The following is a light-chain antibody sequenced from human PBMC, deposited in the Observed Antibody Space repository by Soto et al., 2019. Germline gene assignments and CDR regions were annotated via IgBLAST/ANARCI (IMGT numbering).Light chain of an antibody. CDR1: QSISSW. Sequence: DIQMTQTPSTLSAFVGDRVTITCRASQSISSWLAWYQQKPGKAPKLLIFKASSLESGVPSRFSGSGSGTDYTLTISSLQPDDFATYYCQHYNSYPWTFGQGTKVEIK. CDR2: KAS. J-gene: IGKJ1*01. CDR3: QHYNSYPWT. V-gene: IGKV1-5*03.